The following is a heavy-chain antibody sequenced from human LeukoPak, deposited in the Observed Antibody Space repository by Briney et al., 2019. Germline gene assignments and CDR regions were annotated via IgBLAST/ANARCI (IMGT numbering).Heavy chain of an antibody. CDR1: GVSISSGGYY. J-gene: IGHJ4*02. CDR3: ARALGDYFDY. Sequence: SETLSLTCTVSGVSISSGGYYWSWIRQHPGKGLEWIGYIYYSGSTYYNPPLKSRVTISVDTSKNQFSLKLSSVTAADTAVYYCARALGDYFDYWGQGTLVTVSS. CDR2: IYYSGST. V-gene: IGHV4-31*03.